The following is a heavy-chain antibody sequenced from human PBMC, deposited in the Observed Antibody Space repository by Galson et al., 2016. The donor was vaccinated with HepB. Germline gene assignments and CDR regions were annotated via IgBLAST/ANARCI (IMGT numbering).Heavy chain of an antibody. V-gene: IGHV4-34*01. CDR1: GGSLSGYF. Sequence: TLSLTCGVYGGSLSGYFWNWIRQPPGKGLEWIGDIRHGGSTNYNPSLMSRVTISGGASENQFSLKLSSVTAADTAVYYCATFYLDSSGYFLSDYWGQGTLVTVSS. D-gene: IGHD3-22*01. CDR3: ATFYLDSSGYFLSDY. J-gene: IGHJ4*02. CDR2: IRHGGST.